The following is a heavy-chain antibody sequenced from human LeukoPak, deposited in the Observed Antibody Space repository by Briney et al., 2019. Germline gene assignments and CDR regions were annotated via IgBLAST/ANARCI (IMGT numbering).Heavy chain of an antibody. CDR2: IYNRGDR. D-gene: IGHD2-2*01. Sequence: GGSLRLSCVASGFTVSSTHMSWYRQAPGKGLEWVSVIYNRGDRNYTDSVKGRFTISRDNSKNTLYLQMDSQRAEDTAVYYCARAGYQLLGRGFDPWGQGTLVTVSS. CDR3: ARAGYQLLGRGFDP. V-gene: IGHV3-53*01. CDR1: GFTVSSTH. J-gene: IGHJ5*02.